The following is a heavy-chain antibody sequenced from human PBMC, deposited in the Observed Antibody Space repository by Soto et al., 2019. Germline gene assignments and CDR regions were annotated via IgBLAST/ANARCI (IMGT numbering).Heavy chain of an antibody. CDR2: IYWNDDK. D-gene: IGHD2-15*01. CDR1: GFSLSTNGVG. Sequence: SGPTLVNPTQTLTLTCTFSGFSLSTNGVGVGWIRQPPGKALEWLALIYWNDDKVYSPSLSSRLTITKDTSRNQVVLTMTNMDPVDTATYYCAHRRIFIFDYWGQGTLVTVSS. CDR3: AHRRIFIFDY. V-gene: IGHV2-5*01. J-gene: IGHJ4*02.